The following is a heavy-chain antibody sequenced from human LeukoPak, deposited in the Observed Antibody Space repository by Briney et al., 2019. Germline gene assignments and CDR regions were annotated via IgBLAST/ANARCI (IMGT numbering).Heavy chain of an antibody. CDR3: ASRATRDYGGNPFDY. Sequence: PSETLSLTCAVSGGSISSGGYSWSWIRQPPGKGLEWIGYIYHSGGTYYNPSLKSRVTISVDRSKNQFSLKLSSVTAADTAVYYCASRATRDYGGNPFDYWGQGTLVTVSS. D-gene: IGHD4-23*01. V-gene: IGHV4-30-2*01. CDR1: GGSISSGGYS. CDR2: IYHSGGT. J-gene: IGHJ4*02.